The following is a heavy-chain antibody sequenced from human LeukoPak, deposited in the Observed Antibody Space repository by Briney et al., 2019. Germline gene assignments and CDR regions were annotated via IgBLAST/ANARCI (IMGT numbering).Heavy chain of an antibody. CDR1: GYTFTSYD. J-gene: IGHJ4*02. Sequence: GASVKVSCKASGYTFTSYDINWVRQAPGQGLEWMGWMNPNSGNTGYAQRFQGRVTMTRNTSISTAYMELSSLRSEDTAVYYCARGQTSGYYPSGSWGQGTLVTVSS. V-gene: IGHV1-8*01. CDR2: MNPNSGNT. CDR3: ARGQTSGYYPSGS. D-gene: IGHD3-3*01.